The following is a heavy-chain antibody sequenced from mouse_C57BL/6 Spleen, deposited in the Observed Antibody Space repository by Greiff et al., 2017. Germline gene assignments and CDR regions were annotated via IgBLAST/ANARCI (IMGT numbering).Heavy chain of an antibody. V-gene: IGHV1-63*01. J-gene: IGHJ4*01. CDR3: ARGSGLSMDY. CDR1: GYTFTNYW. CDR2: IYPGGGYT. Sequence: QVQLKQSGAELVRPGTSVKMSCKASGYTFTNYWIGWAKQRPGHGLEWIGDIYPGGGYTNYNEKFKGKATLTADKSSSTAYMQFSSLTSEDSAIYYCARGSGLSMDYWGQGTSVTVSS. D-gene: IGHD3-1*01.